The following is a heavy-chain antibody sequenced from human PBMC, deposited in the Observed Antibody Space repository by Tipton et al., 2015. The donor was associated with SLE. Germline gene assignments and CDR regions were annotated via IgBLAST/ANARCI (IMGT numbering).Heavy chain of an antibody. CDR1: GGSISNYY. Sequence: TLSLTCTVSGGSISNYYWSWIRQPAGKGLEWIGRIYSTGTSNYNPSLKSRVTMSVDMSKNQFSLKLSSVTAADTAVYYCARDQGAGSYWTAPLFDYWGQGTLVTVSS. CDR3: ARDQGAGSYWTAPLFDY. J-gene: IGHJ4*02. V-gene: IGHV4-4*07. D-gene: IGHD3-10*01. CDR2: IYSTGTS.